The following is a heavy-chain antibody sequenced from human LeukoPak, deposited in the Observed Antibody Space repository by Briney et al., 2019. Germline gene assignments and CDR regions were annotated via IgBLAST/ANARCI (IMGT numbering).Heavy chain of an antibody. V-gene: IGHV3-21*04. CDR1: GFDFSTYA. J-gene: IGHJ4*02. Sequence: GGSLRLSCAASGFDFSTYAINWVRQAPGKGLEWVSSISTMSNYIFYGDSVKGRFTISRDNAKNSVYLQMNSLRPEDTAVYYCARGGNIYGYYEGWGQGTLVTVSS. CDR3: ARGGNIYGYYEG. CDR2: ISTMSNYI. D-gene: IGHD3-22*01.